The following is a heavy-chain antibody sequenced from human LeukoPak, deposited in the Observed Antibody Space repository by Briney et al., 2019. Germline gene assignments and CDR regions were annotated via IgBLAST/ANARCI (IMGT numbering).Heavy chain of an antibody. CDR3: ARGGTYYYYYMDV. Sequence: GGSLRLSCAASGSTFSSHTMNWVRQAPGKGLEWISYISNTGSVIYYADSVKGRFTISRDNAKNSLYLQMNSLRAEDTAVYYCARGGTYYYYYMDVWGKGTTVTVSS. J-gene: IGHJ6*03. CDR2: ISNTGSVI. V-gene: IGHV3-48*04. D-gene: IGHD1-1*01. CDR1: GSTFSSHT.